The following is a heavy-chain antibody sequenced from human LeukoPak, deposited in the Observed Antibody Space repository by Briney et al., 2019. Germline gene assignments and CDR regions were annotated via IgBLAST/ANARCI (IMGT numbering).Heavy chain of an antibody. CDR1: GGSISSYY. D-gene: IGHD3-10*01. J-gene: IGHJ5*02. Sequence: PSETLSLTCTVSGGSISSYYWSWIRQPAGKGLEWIGRIYTSGSTNYNPSLKSRVTMSVNTSKNQFSLKLSSVTAADTAVYYCARVLLWFGESRFDPWGQGTLVTVSA. V-gene: IGHV4-4*07. CDR2: IYTSGST. CDR3: ARVLLWFGESRFDP.